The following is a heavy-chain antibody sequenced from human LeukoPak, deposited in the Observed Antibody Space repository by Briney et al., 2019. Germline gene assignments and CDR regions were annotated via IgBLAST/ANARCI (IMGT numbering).Heavy chain of an antibody. Sequence: PGGPLRLSCAASGFTFSSYGMHWVRQAPGKGLKWVAFIEYDESNKYDAVSVKSRFTISRDNSKDTLYMQMNSLRAEYTAVYYWAKRMDIVVVPAADFDYWGQGTLVTVSS. CDR2: IEYDESNK. CDR1: GFTFSSYG. V-gene: IGHV3-30*02. J-gene: IGHJ4*02. D-gene: IGHD2-2*03. CDR3: AKRMDIVVVPAADFDY.